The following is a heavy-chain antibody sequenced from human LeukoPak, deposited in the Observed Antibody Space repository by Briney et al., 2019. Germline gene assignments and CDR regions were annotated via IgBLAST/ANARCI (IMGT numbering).Heavy chain of an antibody. Sequence: PSETLSLTCTVSGGSISSYYWSWIRQPPGKGLEWIGYIYYSGSTNYNPSLKSRVTISVDTSKNQLSLKLSSVTAADTAVYYCARRAYYYDSSGYYRAYYFDYWGQGTLVTVSS. CDR2: IYYSGST. D-gene: IGHD3-22*01. J-gene: IGHJ4*02. CDR3: ARRAYYYDSSGYYRAYYFDY. V-gene: IGHV4-59*08. CDR1: GGSISSYY.